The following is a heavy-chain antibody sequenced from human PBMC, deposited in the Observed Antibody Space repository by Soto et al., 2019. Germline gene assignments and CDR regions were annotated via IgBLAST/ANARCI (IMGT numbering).Heavy chain of an antibody. CDR2: INSAGSST. CDR3: VRIGSAYFFDY. CDR1: GFTFSTYW. J-gene: IGHJ4*02. D-gene: IGHD3-16*01. V-gene: IGHV3-74*01. Sequence: LRLSCAASGFTFSTYWMHWVRQAPGKGLVWVSRINSAGSSTNFADSVRGRFTISRDNAKNTVYLQMNSLRAEDTAVYYCVRIGSAYFFDYWGQGTQVTVSS.